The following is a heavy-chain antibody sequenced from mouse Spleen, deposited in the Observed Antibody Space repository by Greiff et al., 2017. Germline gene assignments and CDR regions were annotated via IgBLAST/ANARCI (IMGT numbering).Heavy chain of an antibody. Sequence: EVQLQQSGPELVKPGASVKISCKASGYSFTGYYMNWVKQSPEKSLEWIGEINPSTGGTTYNQKFKAKATLTVDKSSSTAYMQLKSLTSEDSAVYYCARGGLHYAMDYWGQGTSVTVSS. D-gene: IGHD2-2*01. CDR1: GYSFTGYY. V-gene: IGHV1-42*01. CDR3: ARGGLHYAMDY. CDR2: INPSTGGT. J-gene: IGHJ4*01.